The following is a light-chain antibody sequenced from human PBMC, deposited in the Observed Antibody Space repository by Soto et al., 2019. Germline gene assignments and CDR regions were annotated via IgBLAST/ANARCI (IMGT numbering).Light chain of an antibody. V-gene: IGLV1-40*01. CDR2: GNS. J-gene: IGLJ1*01. Sequence: QSVLTQPPSVSGAPELRVTISCTGSSSNIGAGYDVHWYQQLPGTAPKLLIYGNSNRPSGVPDRFSGSKSGTSASLAITGLQAEDEADYYCQSYDSSLSGLVFGTGTKVTVL. CDR1: SSNIGAGYD. CDR3: QSYDSSLSGLV.